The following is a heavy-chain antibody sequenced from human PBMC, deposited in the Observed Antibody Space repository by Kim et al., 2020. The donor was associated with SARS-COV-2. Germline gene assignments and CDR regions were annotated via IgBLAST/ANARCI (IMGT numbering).Heavy chain of an antibody. CDR2: IYYSGST. CDR1: GGSISSSSYY. CDR3: ARLGSIAALAADY. V-gene: IGHV4-39*01. D-gene: IGHD6-6*01. Sequence: SETLSLTCTVSGGSISSSSYYWGWIRQPPGKGLEWIGSIYYSGSTYYNPSLKSRVTISVDTSKNQFSLKLSSVTAADTAEYYCARLGSIAALAADYWGKG. J-gene: IGHJ4*02.